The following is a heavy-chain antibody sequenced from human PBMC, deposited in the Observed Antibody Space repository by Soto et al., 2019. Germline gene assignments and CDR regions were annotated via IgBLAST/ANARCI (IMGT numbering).Heavy chain of an antibody. D-gene: IGHD3-10*01. Sequence: QITLTESGPTLVKPTQTLTLTCTFSGFSLSTRGVGVGWIRQPPGKALEWLALIYWDDDKRYSPSLKSRLTITKDAAENQVVLRMTYMNPGDTATYFCAHRRFPGSGTDPHDFWGQGILVTVSS. CDR1: GFSLSTRGVG. CDR2: IYWDDDK. J-gene: IGHJ4*02. CDR3: AHRRFPGSGTDPHDF. V-gene: IGHV2-5*02.